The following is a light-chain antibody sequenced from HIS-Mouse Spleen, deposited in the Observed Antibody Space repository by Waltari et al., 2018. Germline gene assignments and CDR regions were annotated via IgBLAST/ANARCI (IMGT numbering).Light chain of an antibody. J-gene: IGLJ3*02. CDR3: LSADSSGTWV. Sequence: SYELTQPPSVSVSLGQMARITCSGEALPKKYAYWYQQKPGQFPVLVIYKDSERPSGIPERFTGSSSGRIVTLTISEVQAEDEADYYCLSADSSGTWVFGGGTKLTVL. CDR2: KDS. V-gene: IGLV3-16*01. CDR1: ALPKKY.